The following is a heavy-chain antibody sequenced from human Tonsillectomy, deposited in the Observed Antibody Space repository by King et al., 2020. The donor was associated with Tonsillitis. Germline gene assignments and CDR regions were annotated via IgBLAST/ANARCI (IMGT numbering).Heavy chain of an antibody. J-gene: IGHJ4*02. CDR3: ARGESGSTVALFHY. Sequence: VQLQQSGPGLVKPSQTLSLTCAISGDIVSSNSAAWNWLRQSPSRGLEWLGRTYYRSKWYSDSAVSVKSRITINPDTSKNQFSLQLNSVTPEDTAVYYCARGESGSTVALFHYWGQGTLVTVSS. CDR1: GDIVSSNSAA. D-gene: IGHD1-26*01. V-gene: IGHV6-1*01. CDR2: TYYRSKWYS.